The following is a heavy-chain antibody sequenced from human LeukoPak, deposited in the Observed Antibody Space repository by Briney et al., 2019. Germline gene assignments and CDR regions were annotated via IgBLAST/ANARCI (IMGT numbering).Heavy chain of an antibody. CDR2: ISSSSSTI. CDR1: GFTFSSYE. CDR3: ARGYVDIVATIKPIYYYYMDV. V-gene: IGHV3-48*01. D-gene: IGHD5-12*01. Sequence: GGSLRLSCAASGFTFSSYEMNWVRQAPGKGLEWVSYISSSSSTIYYADSVKGRFTISRDNAKNSLYLQMNSLRAEDTAVYYCARGYVDIVATIKPIYYYYMDVWGKGTTVTVSS. J-gene: IGHJ6*03.